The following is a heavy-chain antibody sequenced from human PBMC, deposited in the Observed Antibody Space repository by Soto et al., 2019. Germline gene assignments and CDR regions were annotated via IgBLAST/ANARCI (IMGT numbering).Heavy chain of an antibody. J-gene: IGHJ4*02. CDR2: IYHSGGT. D-gene: IGHD6-13*01. V-gene: IGHV4-61*01. CDR1: GGSVSSNSYY. Sequence: SETLSLTCTVSGGSVSSNSYYWSWIRQPPGKGLEWIGYIYHSGGTNYNPSLKSRVTISVDTSKNQFSLKLNSVTAADTAVYYCARVHSDFDYWGQGTLVTVSS. CDR3: ARVHSDFDY.